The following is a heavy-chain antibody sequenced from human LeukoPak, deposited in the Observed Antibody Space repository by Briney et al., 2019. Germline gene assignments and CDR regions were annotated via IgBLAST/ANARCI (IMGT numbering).Heavy chain of an antibody. Sequence: PGGSLRLSCAASGFTFSSFWMSWVRQAPGKGLEWVANINQDGSDKYYVDSVKGRFTISRDNAKNSLYLQINSLRAEDTAVYYCARLGEKADFDYWGQGTLVTVSS. J-gene: IGHJ4*02. CDR3: ARLGEKADFDY. V-gene: IGHV3-7*01. D-gene: IGHD3-16*01. CDR1: GFTFSSFW. CDR2: INQDGSDK.